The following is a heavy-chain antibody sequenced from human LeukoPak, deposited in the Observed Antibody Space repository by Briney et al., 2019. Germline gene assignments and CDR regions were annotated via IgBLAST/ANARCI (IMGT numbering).Heavy chain of an antibody. CDR2: INPNSGGT. V-gene: IGHV1-2*02. CDR1: GYTFTGYY. J-gene: IGHJ4*02. Sequence: ASVKVSCKASGYTFTGYYMHWVRQAPGQGLEWMGWINPNSGGTNYAQKFQGRVIMTRDTSISTAYMELSKLRSDDTAVYYCARVVWFGEVFDYWGQGTLVTVSS. D-gene: IGHD3-10*01. CDR3: ARVVWFGEVFDY.